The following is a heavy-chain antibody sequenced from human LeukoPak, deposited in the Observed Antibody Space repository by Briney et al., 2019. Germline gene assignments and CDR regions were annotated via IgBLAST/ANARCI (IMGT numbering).Heavy chain of an antibody. Sequence: GGSLRLSCAASGFTFSSYSMNWVRQAPGKGLEWVSSISSSSSYIYYADSVKGRFTISRDNAKNSLYLQMNSLRAEDTAVYYCARDNYRFDAFDIWGQGTMVTVSS. CDR1: GFTFSSYS. D-gene: IGHD5-24*01. CDR2: ISSSSSYI. J-gene: IGHJ3*02. CDR3: ARDNYRFDAFDI. V-gene: IGHV3-21*01.